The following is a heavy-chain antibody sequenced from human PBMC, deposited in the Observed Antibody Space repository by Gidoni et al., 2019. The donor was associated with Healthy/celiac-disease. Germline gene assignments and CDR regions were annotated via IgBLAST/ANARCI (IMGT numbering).Heavy chain of an antibody. CDR3: ARVSEPRDYYDSSGYYPRGFAFDI. V-gene: IGHV1-69*01. D-gene: IGHD3-22*01. CDR1: GGTFSSSA. J-gene: IGHJ3*02. CDR2: IIPIFGTA. Sequence: QVQLVQSGAEVKKPGSSVKVSCKASGGTFSSSAISWVRQAPGQGLEWMGGIIPIFGTANYAQKFQGRVTITADESTSTAYMELSSLRSEDTAVYYCARVSEPRDYYDSSGYYPRGFAFDIWGQGTMVTVSS.